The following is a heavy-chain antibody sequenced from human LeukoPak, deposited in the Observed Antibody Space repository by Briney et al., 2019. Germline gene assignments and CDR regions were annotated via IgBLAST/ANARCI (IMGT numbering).Heavy chain of an antibody. V-gene: IGHV3-23*01. CDR3: AKIRGPPCGGDCRDDAFDI. D-gene: IGHD2-21*02. Sequence: GGSLRLSCAASGFTFCYYGMNWARQAPGKGLEWVSSVSGSGHNTYYTDSVKGRFTVSRDNSKNTVYLQMNSLRAEDTALYYCAKIRGPPCGGDCRDDAFDIWGQGTMVTVSS. CDR2: VSGSGHNT. J-gene: IGHJ3*02. CDR1: GFTFCYYG.